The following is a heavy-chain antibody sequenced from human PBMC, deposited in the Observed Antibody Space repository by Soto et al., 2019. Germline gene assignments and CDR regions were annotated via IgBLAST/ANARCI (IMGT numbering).Heavy chain of an antibody. CDR1: GFNFSDYS. V-gene: IGHV3-21*01. CDR3: AKDCGSGDGFDY. Sequence: DVQLLESGGGLVKPGGSLRLLCETSGFNFSDYSMNWVRQAPGEGLEWVSFISSSSSFIYYADSVQGRFSVSRDNARNLMYLEMNSLRVEDTAIYYCAKDCGSGDGFDYWGQGTLVAVSS. CDR2: ISSSSSFI. J-gene: IGHJ4*02. D-gene: IGHD3-10*01.